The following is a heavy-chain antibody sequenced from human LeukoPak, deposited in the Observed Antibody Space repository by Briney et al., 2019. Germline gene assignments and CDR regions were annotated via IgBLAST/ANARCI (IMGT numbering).Heavy chain of an antibody. V-gene: IGHV3-20*01. J-gene: IGHJ4*02. CDR2: INWNGGST. Sequence: GVSLRLSCAASGFTFDDYGMSWVRQAPGKGLEWVSGINWNGGSTGYADSVKGRFTISRDNAKNSLYLQMNSLRAEDTALYHCARDYYGSGDYYFDYWGQGTLVTVSS. D-gene: IGHD3-10*01. CDR1: GFTFDDYG. CDR3: ARDYYGSGDYYFDY.